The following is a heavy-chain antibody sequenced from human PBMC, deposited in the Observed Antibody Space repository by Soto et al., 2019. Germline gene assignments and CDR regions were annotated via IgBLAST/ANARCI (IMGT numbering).Heavy chain of an antibody. Sequence: QVQLQQWGAGLLKPSETLSLTCAVYGGSFSGYYWSWIRQPPGKGLEWIGEINHSGSTNYNPSLKSRVTISVDTSKNQFSLKLSSVTAADTAVYYCARGAVRQWLARDFQHWGQGTLVTVSS. CDR2: INHSGST. J-gene: IGHJ1*01. V-gene: IGHV4-34*01. CDR3: ARGAVRQWLARDFQH. D-gene: IGHD6-19*01. CDR1: GGSFSGYY.